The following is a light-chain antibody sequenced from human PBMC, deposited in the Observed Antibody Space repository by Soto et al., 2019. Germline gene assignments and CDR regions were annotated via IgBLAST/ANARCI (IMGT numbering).Light chain of an antibody. J-gene: IGKJ1*01. Sequence: DIQMTQSPSTLSAAVGVRVTITCLDRQRISSWLAWYQQKPGKAPKLLIYKASSLERGVPARFSGSGSGTEFPLTIISRQPDDFATYYCQQYNSFPRTCGQGTKVEIK. V-gene: IGKV1-5*03. CDR2: KAS. CDR1: QRISSW. CDR3: QQYNSFPRT.